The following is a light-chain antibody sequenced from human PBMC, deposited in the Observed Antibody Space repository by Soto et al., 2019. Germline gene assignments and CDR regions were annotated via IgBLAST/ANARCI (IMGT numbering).Light chain of an antibody. Sequence: QSALTQPRSVSGSPGQSVTISCTGTSSDVGGYNYVSWYQHHPGKAPKLMIYDVSKRPSGVPDRLSGSKSGNTASLTISGLQAEDEADYYGCSYAGRHTYVFGTGTKLTVL. J-gene: IGLJ1*01. CDR3: CSYAGRHTYV. V-gene: IGLV2-11*01. CDR1: SSDVGGYNY. CDR2: DVS.